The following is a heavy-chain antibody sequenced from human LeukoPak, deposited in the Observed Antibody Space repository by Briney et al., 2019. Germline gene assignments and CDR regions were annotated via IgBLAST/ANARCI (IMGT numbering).Heavy chain of an antibody. D-gene: IGHD2-15*01. V-gene: IGHV1-18*01. CDR1: GYTFTGYG. Sequence: ASVKVSCKASGYTFTGYGISWVRQAPGQGLEWMGWISTYNDNTNYVQKVQGRVTMATDTSTSTAYMELRSLRSDDTAVYYCARDCSGGSCYGEVDYWGQGTLVTVSS. CDR3: ARDCSGGSCYGEVDY. CDR2: ISTYNDNT. J-gene: IGHJ4*02.